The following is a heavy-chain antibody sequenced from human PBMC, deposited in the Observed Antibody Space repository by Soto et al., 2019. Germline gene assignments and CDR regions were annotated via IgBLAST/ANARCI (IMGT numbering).Heavy chain of an antibody. CDR3: ARGPEGIEAALTY. CDR2: ISSSGSFI. V-gene: IGHV3-21*01. D-gene: IGHD6-13*01. Sequence: LRLSCAASGVTFRTYGMNWVRRAPGGGLEWVASISSSGSFIYYADSVKGRFTISRDDAEKSLYLQMKSLRAEDTALYYCARGPEGIEAALTYRGQGPLVTVSS. CDR1: GVTFRTYG. J-gene: IGHJ4*02.